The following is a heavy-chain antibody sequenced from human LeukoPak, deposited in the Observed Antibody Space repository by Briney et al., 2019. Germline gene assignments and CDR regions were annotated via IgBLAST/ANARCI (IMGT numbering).Heavy chain of an antibody. V-gene: IGHV3-11*06. CDR2: ISSSSSYT. Sequence: PGGSLRLSCAASGFTFSDYYMSWIRQAPGKGLEWVSYISSSSSYTNYADSVKGRFTISRDNAKNSLYLQMNSLRAEDTAVYYCARDPTGSGYSDYWGQGTLVTVSS. J-gene: IGHJ4*02. D-gene: IGHD3-22*01. CDR1: GFTFSDYY. CDR3: ARDPTGSGYSDY.